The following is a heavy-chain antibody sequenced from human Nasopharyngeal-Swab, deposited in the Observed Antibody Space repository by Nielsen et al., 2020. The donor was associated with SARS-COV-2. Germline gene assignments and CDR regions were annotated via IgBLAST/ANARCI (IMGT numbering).Heavy chain of an antibody. CDR3: AKEGPGMFGVVGLDV. CDR2: IIPVVAIV. Sequence: WVRQAPGQGLEWMGEIIPVVAIVNYAQRFQGRVTITADRSTSTVYMEVSSLRSEDTAVYYCAKEGPGMFGVVGLDVWGQGTTVTVSS. V-gene: IGHV1-69*10. J-gene: IGHJ6*02. D-gene: IGHD3-3*01.